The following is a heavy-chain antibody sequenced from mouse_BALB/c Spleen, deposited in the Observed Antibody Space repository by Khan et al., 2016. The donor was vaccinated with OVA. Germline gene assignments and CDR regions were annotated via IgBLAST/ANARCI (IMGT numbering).Heavy chain of an antibody. V-gene: IGHV3-2*02. D-gene: IGHD1-1*01. CDR1: GYSITSNYA. Sequence: VQLQQSGPGLVKPSQSLSLTYTVTGYSITSNYAWNWIRQFPGNKLEWMGYISYSGSTSYNPSLKSRISITRDTSKNQFFLQLNSVTTEDTATYYCARGNYYGYAMDYWGQGTSVTVSS. CDR2: ISYSGST. J-gene: IGHJ4*01. CDR3: ARGNYYGYAMDY.